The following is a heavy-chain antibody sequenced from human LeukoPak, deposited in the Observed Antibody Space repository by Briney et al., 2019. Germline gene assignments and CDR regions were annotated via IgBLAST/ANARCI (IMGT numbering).Heavy chain of an antibody. V-gene: IGHV4-34*01. CDR1: GGSFSGYY. CDR2: INHSGST. D-gene: IGHD6-19*01. CDR3: ARGRVGGWPNCYYYYGMDV. Sequence: SETLSLTCAVYGGSFSGYYWSWIRQPPGKGLEWIGEINHSGSTNYNPSLKSRVTISVDTSKNQFSLKLSSVTAADTAVYYCARGRVGGWPNCYYYYGMDVWRQGTTVTVS. J-gene: IGHJ6*02.